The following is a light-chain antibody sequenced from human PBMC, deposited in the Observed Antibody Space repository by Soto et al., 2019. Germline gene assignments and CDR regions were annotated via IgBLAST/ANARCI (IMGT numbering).Light chain of an antibody. CDR1: QSVSRY. V-gene: IGKV3-11*01. CDR2: DTS. CDR3: QQRASWPLT. J-gene: IGKJ4*01. Sequence: EIVLTQSPATLSLSPGERATLSCRASQSVSRYLIWYQQKPGQAPRLLIYDTSNRATGIPARFSGSGSGTDFTLTISSLEPEDFAVYYCQQRASWPLTFSGGTEVEIK.